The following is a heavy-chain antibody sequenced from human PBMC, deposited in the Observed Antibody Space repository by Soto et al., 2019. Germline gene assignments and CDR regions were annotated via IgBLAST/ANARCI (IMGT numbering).Heavy chain of an antibody. Sequence: SVKVSCKASGFTFTSSAVQWVRQARGQRLEWIGWIVVGSGNTNYAQKFQERVTITRDMSTSTAYMELSSLRSEDTAVYYCAADSSGYYYEAGLDYWGQGTLVTVSS. CDR3: AADSSGYYYEAGLDY. J-gene: IGHJ4*02. D-gene: IGHD3-22*01. CDR2: IVVGSGNT. V-gene: IGHV1-58*01. CDR1: GFTFTSSA.